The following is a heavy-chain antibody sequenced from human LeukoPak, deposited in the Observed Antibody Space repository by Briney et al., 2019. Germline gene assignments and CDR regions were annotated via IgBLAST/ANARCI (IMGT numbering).Heavy chain of an antibody. CDR2: INHSGST. CDR3: ARGRVMATIRYFDL. Sequence: SETLSLTCAVYGGSFSGYYWNWIRQPPGKGLEWIGEINHSGSTNYNPSLKSRVTISVDTSKNQFSLKLSSVTAADTAVYYCARGRVMATIRYFDLWGRGTLVTVSS. V-gene: IGHV4-34*01. J-gene: IGHJ2*01. D-gene: IGHD5-24*01. CDR1: GGSFSGYY.